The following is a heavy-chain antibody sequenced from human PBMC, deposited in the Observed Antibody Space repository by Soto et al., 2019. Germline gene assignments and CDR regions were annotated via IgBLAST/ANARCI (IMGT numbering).Heavy chain of an antibody. CDR2: IYWDDDK. CDR1: GFSLSTSGVG. J-gene: IGHJ4*02. CDR3: AHLPWKQLWPRAPVVY. Sequence: QITLKESGPTLVKPTQTLTLTCTFSGFSLSTSGVGVGWIRQPPGKALEWLGIIYWDDDKRYSPSLKIRVTITKDTFKNQLVLTMTNMDPVDTATYYCAHLPWKQLWPRAPVVYWGQGTPVTVSS. D-gene: IGHD5-18*01. V-gene: IGHV2-5*02.